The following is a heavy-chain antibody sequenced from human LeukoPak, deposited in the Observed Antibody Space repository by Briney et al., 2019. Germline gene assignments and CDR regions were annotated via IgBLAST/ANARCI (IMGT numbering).Heavy chain of an antibody. J-gene: IGHJ6*03. Sequence: GGSLRLSCVASGFIFNNYAMTWVRQAPGKGLEWVSAISGSGYSTYYADSVKGRLAISRDNSENTLYLQMNSLRAEDTAVYYCAKGVGSSWLSTLSQVAMDVWGKGTTVTVSS. V-gene: IGHV3-23*01. CDR3: AKGVGSSWLSTLSQVAMDV. CDR2: ISGSGYST. CDR1: GFIFNNYA. D-gene: IGHD3-9*01.